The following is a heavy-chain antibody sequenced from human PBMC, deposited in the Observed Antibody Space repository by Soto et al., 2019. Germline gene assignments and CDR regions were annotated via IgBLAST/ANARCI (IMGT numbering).Heavy chain of an antibody. CDR1: GFTFSSYA. V-gene: IGHV3-23*01. D-gene: IGHD3-3*01. CDR3: AKGAPPRILLLYKSGFDY. CDR2: ISGSGGST. J-gene: IGHJ4*02. Sequence: GGSLRLSCAASGFTFSSYAMSWVRQAPGKGLEWVSAISGSGGSTYYADSVKGRFTISRDNSKNTLYLQMNSLRAEDTAVYYCAKGAPPRILLLYKSGFDYWGQGTLVTVSS.